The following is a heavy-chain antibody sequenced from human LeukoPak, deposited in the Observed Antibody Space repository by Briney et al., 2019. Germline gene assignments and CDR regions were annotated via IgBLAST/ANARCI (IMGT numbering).Heavy chain of an antibody. Sequence: PGGSLRLSCAASGFTFSSYAMSWVRQAPGKGLEWVSAISGSGGSTYYADSVKGRFTISRDNSKNTLYLQMNSLRAEDTALYYCAKSSEYSSSSTNFDYWGQGTLVTVSS. J-gene: IGHJ4*02. CDR1: GFTFSSYA. CDR3: AKSSEYSSSSTNFDY. CDR2: ISGSGGST. V-gene: IGHV3-23*01. D-gene: IGHD6-6*01.